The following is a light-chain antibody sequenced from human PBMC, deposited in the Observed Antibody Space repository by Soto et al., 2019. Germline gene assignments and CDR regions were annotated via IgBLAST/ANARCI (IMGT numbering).Light chain of an antibody. V-gene: IGLV1-44*01. CDR2: NND. Sequence: QSVLTQPPSASGTPGQSVTISCSGSSSHIGSNTVNWYQQLSGAAPNLLIHNNDQRPSGGPDLFSCFKSDTSASLAISGLQSADEAGYYCAAWDDSLTAVLFGGGTKLTVL. J-gene: IGLJ3*02. CDR1: SSHIGSNT. CDR3: AAWDDSLTAVL.